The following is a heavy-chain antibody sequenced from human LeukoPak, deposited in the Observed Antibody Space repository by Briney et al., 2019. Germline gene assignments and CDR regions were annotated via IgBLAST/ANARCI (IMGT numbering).Heavy chain of an antibody. CDR1: GGSISSYY. CDR3: ARDSSFGVDY. V-gene: IGHV4-59*01. Sequence: SETLSLTCTVSGGSISSYYWSWIRQPPGKGLEWIGYIYYSGSTNYNPSLKSRVTISVDTSKNQFSLKLSSVTAADTAVYYCARDSSFGVDYWGQGTLVTVSS. CDR2: IYYSGST. D-gene: IGHD3-3*01. J-gene: IGHJ4*02.